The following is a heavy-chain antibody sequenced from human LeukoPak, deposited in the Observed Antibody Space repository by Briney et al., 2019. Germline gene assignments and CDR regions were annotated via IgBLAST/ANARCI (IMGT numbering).Heavy chain of an antibody. V-gene: IGHV3-53*01. Sequence: PGGSLRLSCAASGFTVSSNCMSWVRQAPGKGLEWVSVIYSGGSTNYADSVKGRFTISRDNSKNALYLQMNSLRAEDTAVYYCASGRLGYCTNGVCYDAFDIWGQGTMVTVSS. CDR2: IYSGGST. J-gene: IGHJ3*02. CDR1: GFTVSSNC. CDR3: ASGRLGYCTNGVCYDAFDI. D-gene: IGHD2-8*01.